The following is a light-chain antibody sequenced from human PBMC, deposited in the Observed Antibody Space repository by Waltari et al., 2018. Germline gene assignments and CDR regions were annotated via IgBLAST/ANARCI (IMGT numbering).Light chain of an antibody. CDR2: GDT. CDR3: CSYAGSSAFVI. J-gene: IGLJ2*01. V-gene: IGLV2-23*02. CDR1: SSGIL. Sequence: QSALTQPASVSGSPGQSITISCTGTSSGILVPWYQQHPDMAPKLIIYGDTARPSGVSDRFSGSRSGNTASLTISGLQTEDEADYYCCSYAGSSAFVIFGGGTKVTVL.